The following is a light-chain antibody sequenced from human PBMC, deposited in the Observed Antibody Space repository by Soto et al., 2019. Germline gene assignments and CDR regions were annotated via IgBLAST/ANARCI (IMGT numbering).Light chain of an antibody. CDR3: QQYNSYPYT. V-gene: IGKV1-5*03. Sequence: DIQMTQSPSTLSASVGDRVTITCRASQTISGWLGWYQQKPGKAPKLLIYKASSLQSAVPSRFSGSGSGTEFTLTISSLQTDDFATYYCQQYNSYPYTFGQGTKVDIK. CDR1: QTISGW. J-gene: IGKJ2*01. CDR2: KAS.